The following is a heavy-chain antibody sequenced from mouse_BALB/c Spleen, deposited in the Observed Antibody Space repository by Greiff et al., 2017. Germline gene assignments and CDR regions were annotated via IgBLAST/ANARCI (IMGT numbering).Heavy chain of an antibody. CDR3: ARDHDGYAAWFAY. Sequence: VQLKESGPGLVAPSQSLSITCTVSGFSLTSYGVHWVRQPPGKGLEWLGVIWAGGSTNYNSALMSRLSISKDNSKSQVFLKMNSLQTDDTAMYYCARDHDGYAAWFAYWGQGTLVTVSA. D-gene: IGHD2-3*01. V-gene: IGHV2-9*02. CDR2: IWAGGST. CDR1: GFSLTSYG. J-gene: IGHJ3*01.